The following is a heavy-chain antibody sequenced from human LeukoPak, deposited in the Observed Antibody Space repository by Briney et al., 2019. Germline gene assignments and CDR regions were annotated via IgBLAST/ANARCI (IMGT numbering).Heavy chain of an antibody. CDR3: VLAPNSNWFDF. J-gene: IGHJ5*01. D-gene: IGHD2-8*01. CDR2: IHYSENS. V-gene: IGHV4-59*08. CDR1: GDSISSFY. Sequence: SETLSLTCTVSGDSISSFYWNWIRQSPGKGLEWIGNIHYSENSNYNPSLKSRVTISIDTSRKQFFLKLSSVTAADTAVYYCVLAPNSNWFDFWGQGTQVTVSS.